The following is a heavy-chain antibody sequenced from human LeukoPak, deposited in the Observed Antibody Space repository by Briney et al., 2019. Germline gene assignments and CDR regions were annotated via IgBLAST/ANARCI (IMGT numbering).Heavy chain of an antibody. D-gene: IGHD3-22*01. CDR2: INHSGST. Sequence: PSETLSLTCAVYGGSFSGYYWSWIRQPPGKGLEWIGEINHSGSTNYNPSLKSRVTISVDTSKDQFSLELSSVTAADTAVYYCARTYYYDSSGYPTGYYFDYWGQGTLVTVSS. CDR3: ARTYYYDSSGYPTGYYFDY. V-gene: IGHV4-34*01. CDR1: GGSFSGYY. J-gene: IGHJ4*02.